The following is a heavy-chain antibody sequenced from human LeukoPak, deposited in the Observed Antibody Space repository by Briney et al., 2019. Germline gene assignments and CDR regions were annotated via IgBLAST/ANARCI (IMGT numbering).Heavy chain of an antibody. J-gene: IGHJ6*02. D-gene: IGHD1-1*01. CDR3: ATVVLPGIPYYYGMDV. CDR2: FDPEDGET. V-gene: IGHV1-24*01. Sequence: GASVKVSCKVSGYTLTELSMHWVRQAPGKGLEWMGGFDPEDGETINAQKFQGRVTMTEDTSTDTAYMELSSLRSEDTAVYYCATVVLPGIPYYYGMDVWGQGTTVTVSS. CDR1: GYTLTELS.